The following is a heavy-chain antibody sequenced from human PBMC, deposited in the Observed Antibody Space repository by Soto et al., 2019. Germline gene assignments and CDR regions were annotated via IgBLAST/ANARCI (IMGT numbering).Heavy chain of an antibody. CDR3: ASPTRRSHYYYDSIPDAFDI. CDR2: IIPIFGTA. Sequence: QVQLVQSGAEVKKPGSSVKVSCKASGGTFSSCAISWVRQAPGQGLEWMGGIIPIFGTANYAQKFQGRVTITADESTSTAYMELSSLRSEDTAVYYCASPTRRSHYYYDSIPDAFDIWGQGTMVTVSS. J-gene: IGHJ3*02. D-gene: IGHD3-22*01. CDR1: GGTFSSCA. V-gene: IGHV1-69*01.